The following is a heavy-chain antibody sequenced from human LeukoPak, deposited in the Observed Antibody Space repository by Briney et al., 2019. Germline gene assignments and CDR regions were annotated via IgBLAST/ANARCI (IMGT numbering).Heavy chain of an antibody. Sequence: ASVTVSCKASGYTFTSYGISWVRQAPGQGLEWMGWISPYNGNTNYAQTIQDRVTITTDTSTSTGYMELRGLRSDDTAVYYCARGNCRSTECYTDDAFDIWGQGTMVTVSS. V-gene: IGHV1-18*01. CDR1: GYTFTSYG. CDR2: ISPYNGNT. CDR3: ARGNCRSTECYTDDAFDI. D-gene: IGHD2-2*02. J-gene: IGHJ3*02.